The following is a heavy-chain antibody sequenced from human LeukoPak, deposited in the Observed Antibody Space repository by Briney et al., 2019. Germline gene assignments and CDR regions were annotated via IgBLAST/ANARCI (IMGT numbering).Heavy chain of an antibody. D-gene: IGHD4-23*01. CDR2: IKQDESEK. V-gene: IGHV3-7*01. J-gene: IGHJ4*02. CDR1: GFTFSSYW. Sequence: GGSLRLSCAASGFTFSSYWMSWVRQAPGRGLEWVANIKQDESEKYYVDSVKGRFTISRDNAKNSVYPQMNSLKAEDTAVYYCATYAGKLDYWGQGTLVTVSS. CDR3: ATYAGKLDY.